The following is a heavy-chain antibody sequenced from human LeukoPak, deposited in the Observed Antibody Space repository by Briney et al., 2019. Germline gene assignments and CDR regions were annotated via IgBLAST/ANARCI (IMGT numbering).Heavy chain of an antibody. CDR2: IGASGDST. CDR3: AKDEATSGGGLAS. V-gene: IGHV3-23*01. D-gene: IGHD3-16*01. J-gene: IGHJ4*02. Sequence: GGSLRLSCAASGFSFSSYAMSWVRQAPGKGLEWVSGIGASGDSTYYTDSVKGRFTISRDNSKNTLYLHMNSLRAEDTAVYYCAKDEATSGGGLASWGQGTLVSVSS. CDR1: GFSFSSYA.